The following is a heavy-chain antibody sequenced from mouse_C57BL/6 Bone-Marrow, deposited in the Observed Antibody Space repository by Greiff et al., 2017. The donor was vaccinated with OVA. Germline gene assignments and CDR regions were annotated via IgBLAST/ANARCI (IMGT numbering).Heavy chain of an antibody. CDR3: ARGAYDNCGRSYYAMDY. V-gene: IGHV1-64*01. CDR1: GYTFTSYW. Sequence: QVQLQQPGAELVKPGASVKLSCKASGYTFTSYWMHWVKQRPGQGLEWIGMIHPNSGSTNYNEKFKSKATLTVDKSSSTAYMQLSSLTSEDSAVYYCARGAYDNCGRSYYAMDYWGQGTSVTVSS. J-gene: IGHJ4*01. CDR2: IHPNSGST. D-gene: IGHD2-1*01.